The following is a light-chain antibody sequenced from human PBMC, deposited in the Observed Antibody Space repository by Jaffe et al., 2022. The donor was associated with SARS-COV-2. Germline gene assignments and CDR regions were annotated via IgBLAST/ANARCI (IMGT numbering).Light chain of an antibody. J-gene: IGKJ1*01. Sequence: EIVVTQSPATLSVSPGERATLSCRASQRIGVNLAWYQQKPGQVPRLLIYGATSRATGIPARFSGSGSGTEFILTISGLASEDSAVYYCHQYNNWPQTFGQGTKVEIK. CDR2: GAT. CDR1: QRIGVN. CDR3: HQYNNWPQT. V-gene: IGKV3-15*01.